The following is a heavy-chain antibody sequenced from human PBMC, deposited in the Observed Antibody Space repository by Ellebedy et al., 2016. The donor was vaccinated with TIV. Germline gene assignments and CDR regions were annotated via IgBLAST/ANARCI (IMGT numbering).Heavy chain of an antibody. CDR1: GGSISSYY. CDR3: AREGGQLLSDWFDP. Sequence: SETLSLXCTVSGGSISSYYWSWIRQPPGKGLEWIGYIYYSGSTNYNPSLKSRVTISVDTSKNQFSLKLSSVTAADTAVYYCAREGGQLLSDWFDPWGQGTLVTVSS. CDR2: IYYSGST. V-gene: IGHV4-59*01. D-gene: IGHD2-2*01. J-gene: IGHJ5*02.